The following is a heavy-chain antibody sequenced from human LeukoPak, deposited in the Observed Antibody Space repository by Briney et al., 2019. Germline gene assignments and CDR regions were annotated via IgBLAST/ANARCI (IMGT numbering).Heavy chain of an antibody. Sequence: ASVKVSCKASGYTFTTYGISWVRQAPGQGLEWLGRISVYNGNINYAQKLQGRVTMTTDTSTSTAYMELRSLRSDDTAVYYCARMILLLGDVLTVPPRGFDYWGQGTLVTVSS. CDR2: ISVYNGNI. CDR3: ARMILLLGDVLTVPPRGFDY. V-gene: IGHV1-18*01. D-gene: IGHD3-9*01. CDR1: GYTFTTYG. J-gene: IGHJ4*02.